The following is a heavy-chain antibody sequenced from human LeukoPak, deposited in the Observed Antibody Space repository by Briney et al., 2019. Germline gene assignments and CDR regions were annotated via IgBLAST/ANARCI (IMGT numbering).Heavy chain of an antibody. Sequence: GGSLRLSCAASGYTFTSYAMHWVRQAPGQRLEWMGWINAGNGNTKYSQKFQGRVTITRDTSASTAYMELSSLRSEDTAVYYCARGGWLWYYGMDVWGQGTTVTVSS. CDR3: ARGGWLWYYGMDV. CDR1: GYTFTSYA. D-gene: IGHD3-9*01. V-gene: IGHV1-3*01. J-gene: IGHJ6*02. CDR2: INAGNGNT.